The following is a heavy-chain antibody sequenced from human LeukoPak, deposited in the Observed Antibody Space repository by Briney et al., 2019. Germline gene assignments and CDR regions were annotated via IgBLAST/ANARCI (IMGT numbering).Heavy chain of an antibody. Sequence: PGGSLRLSCAVSGFTVSSNYMSWVRQNPGKGLEWVSIIYATGGTYYADSVKGRFTISRDNSKNTLYLQMDSLRAEDTALYYCASNGYSGTYYWYFDFWGQGTLVTVSS. CDR1: GFTVSSNY. V-gene: IGHV3-53*01. D-gene: IGHD1-26*01. CDR3: ASNGYSGTYYWYFDF. J-gene: IGHJ4*02. CDR2: IYATGGT.